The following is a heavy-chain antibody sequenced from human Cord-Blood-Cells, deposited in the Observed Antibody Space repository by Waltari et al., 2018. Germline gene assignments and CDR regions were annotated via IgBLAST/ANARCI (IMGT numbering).Heavy chain of an antibody. V-gene: IGHV4-34*01. CDR3: ARVYYDYVYGMDV. CDR1: GGSFSGYY. D-gene: IGHD3-16*01. J-gene: IGHJ6*02. Sequence: QVQLQQWGAGLLKPSETLSLTCAVYGGSFSGYYWSWIRQPPGKGLEWIGEINQSGSTNHNPSLKSRVTISVDSSKNQFSLTLSSVTAADTAVYYCARVYYDYVYGMDVWGQGTTVTVSS. CDR2: INQSGST.